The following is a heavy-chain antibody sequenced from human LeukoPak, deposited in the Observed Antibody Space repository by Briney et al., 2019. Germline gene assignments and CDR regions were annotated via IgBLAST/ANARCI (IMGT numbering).Heavy chain of an antibody. V-gene: IGHV4-34*01. J-gene: IGHJ4*02. Sequence: SETLSLTCAVYGGSFSGYYWSWIRQPPGKGLEWIGDINHSGSTNYNPSLKSRVTISVDTSKNQFSLKLSSVTAADTAVYYCARGLDPPDTAMAKGYFDYWGQGTLVTVSS. CDR2: INHSGST. D-gene: IGHD5-18*01. CDR1: GGSFSGYY. CDR3: ARGLDPPDTAMAKGYFDY.